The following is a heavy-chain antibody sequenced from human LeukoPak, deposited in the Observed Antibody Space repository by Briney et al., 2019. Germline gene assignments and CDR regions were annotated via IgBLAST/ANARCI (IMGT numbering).Heavy chain of an antibody. CDR1: GGSISSSSYY. Sequence: KPSETLSLTCTVSGGSISSSSYYWGWIRQPPGKGLEWIGYIYYSGSTYYNPSLKSRVTISVDTSKNQFSLKLSSVTAADTAVYYCARGDYYDSSGHRYNWFDPWGQGTLVTVSS. CDR3: ARGDYYDSSGHRYNWFDP. CDR2: IYYSGST. D-gene: IGHD3-22*01. J-gene: IGHJ5*02. V-gene: IGHV4-31*03.